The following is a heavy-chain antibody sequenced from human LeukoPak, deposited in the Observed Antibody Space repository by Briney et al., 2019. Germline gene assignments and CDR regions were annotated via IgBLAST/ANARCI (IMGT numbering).Heavy chain of an antibody. Sequence: SLKVSCKASGDTFSSYAISCVRHAPGQGLEWVGRIFPIVGIANYAQKFQGRVTITADKSTSTAYMELSSVRSHATAVYFCARSAGPVVVVVPVPQPPSYYYYMDVWAKGPAVTVS. V-gene: IGHV1-69*04. CDR3: ARSAGPVVVVVPVPQPPSYYYYMDV. CDR1: GDTFSSYA. D-gene: IGHD2-15*01. J-gene: IGHJ6*03. CDR2: IFPIVGIA.